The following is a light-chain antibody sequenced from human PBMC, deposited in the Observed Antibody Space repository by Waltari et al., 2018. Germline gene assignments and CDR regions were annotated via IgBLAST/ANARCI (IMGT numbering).Light chain of an antibody. Sequence: EIVLTQSPGTLSLSPGERATLSCRASQSFTRYLAWYQHKPGQAPRPLIYDASTRAAGIADRFTGSGFGTDFTLTISRLEPEDSAVYYCQHYVRLPVMFGQGTKVEIK. CDR2: DAS. CDR1: QSFTRY. V-gene: IGKV3-20*01. J-gene: IGKJ1*01. CDR3: QHYVRLPVM.